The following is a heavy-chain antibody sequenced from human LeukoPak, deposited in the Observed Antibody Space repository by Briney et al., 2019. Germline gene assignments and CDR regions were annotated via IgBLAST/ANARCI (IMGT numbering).Heavy chain of an antibody. CDR3: ARLEYSSSTDYYYYYMDV. Sequence: ASVKVSCKASGGTFNSYAISWVRQAPGQGLEWMGGIMPLFGTANYAQEFQGRVTFTTDESASTAYMELSSLSSEDTAVYYCARLEYSSSTDYYYYYMDVWGKGTTVTVSS. D-gene: IGHD6-6*01. J-gene: IGHJ6*03. CDR2: IMPLFGTA. V-gene: IGHV1-69*05. CDR1: GGTFNSYA.